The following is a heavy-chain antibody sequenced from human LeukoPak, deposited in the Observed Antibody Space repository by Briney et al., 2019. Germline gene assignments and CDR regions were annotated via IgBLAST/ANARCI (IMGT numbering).Heavy chain of an antibody. CDR1: GGSISSSSYY. CDR3: ARGTDRSPYMDV. Sequence: SETLSLTCTVSGGSISSSSYYWGWIRQPPGKGLEWIGSIYYSGSTYYNPSLKSRVTISVDTSKNQFSLKVRSVTASDTAVYYCARGTDRSPYMDVWGKGTTVTVSS. D-gene: IGHD3/OR15-3a*01. CDR2: IYYSGST. J-gene: IGHJ6*03. V-gene: IGHV4-39*01.